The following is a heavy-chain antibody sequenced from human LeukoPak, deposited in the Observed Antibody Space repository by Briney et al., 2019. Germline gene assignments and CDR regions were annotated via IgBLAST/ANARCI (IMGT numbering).Heavy chain of an antibody. V-gene: IGHV4-34*01. CDR2: INHSGST. J-gene: IGHJ4*02. CDR1: GGSFSGYY. Sequence: PSETLSLTCAVYGGSFSGYYRSWIRQPPGKGLEWIGEINHSGSTNYNPSLKSRVTISVDTSKNQFSLKLSSVTAADTAVYYCAIKQLRIDYWGQGTLVTVSS. CDR3: AIKQLRIDY. D-gene: IGHD1-1*01.